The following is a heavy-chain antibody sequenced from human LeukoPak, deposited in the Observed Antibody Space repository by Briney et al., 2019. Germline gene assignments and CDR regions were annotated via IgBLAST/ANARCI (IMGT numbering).Heavy chain of an antibody. V-gene: IGHV3-23*01. CDR2: ISGSGGST. CDR1: GFTFSSYA. J-gene: IGHJ4*02. Sequence: GGSLRLSCAASGFTFSSYAMSWVRQAPGKGLEWVSAISGSGGSTYYADSVKGRFTISRDNSKNTLYLQMNSLRAEDTAVYYCAKGPSSSWFGESTRSRYFDYWGQGTLVTVSS. CDR3: AKGPSSSWFGESTRSRYFDY. D-gene: IGHD3-10*01.